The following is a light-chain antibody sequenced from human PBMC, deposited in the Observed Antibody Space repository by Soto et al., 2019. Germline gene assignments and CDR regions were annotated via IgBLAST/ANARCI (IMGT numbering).Light chain of an antibody. CDR3: QQYGNSPRT. CDR2: GAS. CDR1: PSVSNNF. Sequence: EIFLTQSTGTLSLPPGSRSTTSCMAIPSVSNNFLAWYRQKPGQAPRLLIYGASTRAAGIPDRFGGSGSGTDFTLTISRLEPEDVAVYYCQQYGNSPRTFGQGTKLDIK. V-gene: IGKV3-20*01. J-gene: IGKJ1*01.